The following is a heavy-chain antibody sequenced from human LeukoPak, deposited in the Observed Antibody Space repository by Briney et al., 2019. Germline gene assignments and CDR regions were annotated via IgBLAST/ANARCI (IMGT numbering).Heavy chain of an antibody. CDR2: INPSGGST. Sequence: GASVKXXXXXSXXTFTSYYMXWVRQAPGQGLEGMGIINPSGGSTSYAQKFQGRVTMTRDTDTSTVYMELSSLTSEDMAVYYCARSYGVYFTNFDYWGQGTLVTVSS. D-gene: IGHD4-17*01. CDR1: XXTFTSYY. V-gene: IGHV1-46*03. J-gene: IGHJ4*02. CDR3: ARSYGVYFTNFDY.